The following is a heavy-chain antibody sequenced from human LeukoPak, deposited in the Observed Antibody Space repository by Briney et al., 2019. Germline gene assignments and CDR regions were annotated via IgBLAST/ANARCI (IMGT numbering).Heavy chain of an antibody. J-gene: IGHJ4*02. V-gene: IGHV4-39*01. D-gene: IGHD6-19*01. CDR2: IYYIGST. CDR3: ARHEPLYSSVLGVEDY. CDR1: GGSISSRSFY. Sequence: SETLSLTCTVSGGSISSRSFYWGWIRQPPGKGLEWIGSIYYIGSTYYNPSLKSRVTISVDTSKNQFSLKLSSVTAADTAVYYCARHEPLYSSVLGVEDYWAQGHLFTFSS.